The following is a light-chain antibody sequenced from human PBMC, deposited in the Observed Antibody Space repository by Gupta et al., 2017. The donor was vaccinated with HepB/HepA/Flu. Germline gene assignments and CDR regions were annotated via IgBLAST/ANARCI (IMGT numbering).Light chain of an antibody. Sequence: YDLTLPPPVPVSPVQTASITCSGDKLGDKYACWYQQKPGQSPVLVINQDSKLRSAIPERFSGSTTGNTATVTISGTQAMDEADYYCQAWDSSSARVVFGGGTKLTVL. CDR1: KLGDKY. CDR3: QAWDSSSARVV. CDR2: QDS. V-gene: IGLV3-1*01. J-gene: IGLJ2*01.